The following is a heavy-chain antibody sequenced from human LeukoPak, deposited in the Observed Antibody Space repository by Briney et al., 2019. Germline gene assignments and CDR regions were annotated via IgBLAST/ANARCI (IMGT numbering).Heavy chain of an antibody. J-gene: IGHJ6*03. D-gene: IGHD3-10*01. V-gene: IGHV1-69*04. CDR1: GGTVSSYA. CDR3: ARDAMVRGVSYYYYYMDV. Sequence: GASVKVSCKASGGTVSSYAISWARQAPGQGLEWMGRVIPIIGIASYAQKFQGRVTITADKSTSTAYMELSSLRSEDTAVYYCARDAMVRGVSYYYYYMDVWGKGTTVTVSS. CDR2: VIPIIGIA.